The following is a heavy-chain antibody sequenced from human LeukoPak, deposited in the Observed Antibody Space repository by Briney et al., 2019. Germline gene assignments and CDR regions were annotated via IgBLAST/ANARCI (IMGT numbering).Heavy chain of an antibody. Sequence: SETLSLTCTVSGGSISSSSYYWGWIRQPPGKGLEWIGSIYYSGSTYYNPSLKSRVTISVDTSKNQFSLKLSSVTAADTAVYYCARGYSSGWYWYFDLWGRGTLVTVSS. CDR1: GGSISSSSYY. D-gene: IGHD6-19*01. CDR2: IYYSGST. J-gene: IGHJ2*01. CDR3: ARGYSSGWYWYFDL. V-gene: IGHV4-39*07.